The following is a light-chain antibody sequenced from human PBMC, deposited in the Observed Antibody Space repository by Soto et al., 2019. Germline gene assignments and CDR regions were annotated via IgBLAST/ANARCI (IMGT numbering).Light chain of an antibody. V-gene: IGKV1-27*01. CDR2: AAS. Sequence: DIQVTQHPSSLSASVGDRVTITCRASQGIKHYLAWYQQKPGETPKLLIYAASTLESGIPPRFSGSGSGTDFTLTINNLQPEDVATYYCQRYYNAPFTFGGGTKVDIQ. CDR1: QGIKHY. CDR3: QRYYNAPFT. J-gene: IGKJ4*01.